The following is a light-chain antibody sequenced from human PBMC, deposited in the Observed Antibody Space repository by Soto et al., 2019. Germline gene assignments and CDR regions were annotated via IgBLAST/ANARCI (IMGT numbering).Light chain of an antibody. J-gene: IGLJ1*01. V-gene: IGLV2-14*01. Sequence: QSVLTHPAAVSWSPGQSITISCTGTSSDVGGYNYVSWYQQHPGKAPKLMIYEVSNRPSGVSNRFSGSKSGNTASLTISGLQAEEEADYYCSSYTSSSNYVFGTGTKVTXL. CDR3: SSYTSSSNYV. CDR1: SSDVGGYNY. CDR2: EVS.